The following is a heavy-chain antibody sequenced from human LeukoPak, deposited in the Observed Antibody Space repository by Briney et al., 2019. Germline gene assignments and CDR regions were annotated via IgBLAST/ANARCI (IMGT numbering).Heavy chain of an antibody. CDR3: ATDFQWRGGDF. CDR1: GFPFTNAW. D-gene: IGHD6-19*01. Sequence: GGSLRLSCTVSGFPFTNAWLTWVRQAPGKGLEWVGRLKSRNDGGVSEYAAPVRDRFTFSRDDSKNTFYLQMSRLKTEDTAVYFCATDFQWRGGDFWGQGTLVTVSS. CDR2: LKSRNDGGVS. J-gene: IGHJ4*02. V-gene: IGHV3-15*07.